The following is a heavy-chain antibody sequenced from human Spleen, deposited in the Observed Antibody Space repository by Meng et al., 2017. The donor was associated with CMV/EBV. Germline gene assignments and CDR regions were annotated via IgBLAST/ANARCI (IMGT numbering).Heavy chain of an antibody. CDR3: ARGGYDRGGYYPPFDY. CDR2: INWSGGSP. J-gene: IGHJ4*02. Sequence: GESLKISCAASGFTFDNYGMSWVRQAPGKGLEWGSSINWSGGSPDYADSVKGRFTISSDNAKKSLFLQMNSMRVEDTAFYYCARGGYDRGGYYPPFDYWGQGTLVTVSS. D-gene: IGHD3-22*01. CDR1: GFTFDNYG. V-gene: IGHV3-20*04.